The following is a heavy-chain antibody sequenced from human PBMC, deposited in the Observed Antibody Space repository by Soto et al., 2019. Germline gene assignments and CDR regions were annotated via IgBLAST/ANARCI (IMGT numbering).Heavy chain of an antibody. CDR3: ARDHSSSVAYYYYGMDV. V-gene: IGHV1-18*04. Sequence: GASVKVSCKASGYTFTSYCISWVRQAPGQGLEWMGWISAYNGNTNYAQKLQGRVTMTTDTSTSTAYMELRSLRSDDTAVYYCARDHSSSVAYYYYGMDVWGQGTTVTVSS. J-gene: IGHJ6*02. CDR1: GYTFTSYC. CDR2: ISAYNGNT. D-gene: IGHD6-6*01.